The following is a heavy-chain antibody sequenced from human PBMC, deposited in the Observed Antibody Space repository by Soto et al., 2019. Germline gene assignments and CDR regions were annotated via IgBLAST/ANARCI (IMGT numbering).Heavy chain of an antibody. Sequence: QVQLQESGPGLVKPSQTLSLTCTVSGGSISSGGYYWSWIRQHPGKGLEWIGYIYYSGSTYYNPSLKRRVNISVDTSKNQFSLKLSSVTAADTAVYYCARTSYDSSGTAADPWGQGTLVTVSS. CDR2: IYYSGST. CDR1: GGSISSGGYY. V-gene: IGHV4-31*03. J-gene: IGHJ5*02. CDR3: ARTSYDSSGTAADP. D-gene: IGHD3-22*01.